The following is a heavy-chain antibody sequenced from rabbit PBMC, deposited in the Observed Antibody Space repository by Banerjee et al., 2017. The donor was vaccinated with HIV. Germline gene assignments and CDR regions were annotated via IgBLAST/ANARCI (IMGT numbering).Heavy chain of an antibody. V-gene: IGHV1S40*01. CDR1: GFDFSSNA. CDR3: ARDMAGVIGWNFSF. Sequence: QSLEESGGDLVQPEGSLTLTCKASGFDFSSNAMCWVRQAPGKGLEWIACIYAGSSGSTWYASWAKGRFTVSKTSSTTVTLQMTSLTAADTATYFCARDMAGVIGWNFSFWGPGTLVTVS. D-gene: IGHD4-1*01. J-gene: IGHJ4*01. CDR2: IYAGSSGST.